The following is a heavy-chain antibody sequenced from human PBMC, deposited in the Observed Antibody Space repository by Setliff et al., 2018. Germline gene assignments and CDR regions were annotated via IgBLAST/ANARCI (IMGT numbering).Heavy chain of an antibody. D-gene: IGHD2-8*02. Sequence: PGGSLRLSCAASGFTFSSYSMNWVRQAPGKGLEWVANIKGDGSEKFSLDSVKGRFTISRDNAKNSLFLQMNSLRDADTAIYYCVKGTLPYCTGPTCYPLDHWGQGTLVTVSS. CDR2: IKGDGSEK. CDR1: GFTFSSYS. V-gene: IGHV3-7*03. J-gene: IGHJ4*02. CDR3: VKGTLPYCTGPTCYPLDH.